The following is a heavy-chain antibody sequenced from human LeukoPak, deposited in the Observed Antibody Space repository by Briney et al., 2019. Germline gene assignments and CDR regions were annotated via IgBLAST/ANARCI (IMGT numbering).Heavy chain of an antibody. D-gene: IGHD2-2*02. CDR3: ARDWIVVVPAAIPPGY. J-gene: IGHJ4*02. V-gene: IGHV1-18*01. Sequence: ASVKVSCKSSGYTFTSYGISWVRQAPGQGLEWMGGISAYNGNTNYAQKLQGRVTMTTDTSTRTAYMELRSLRSDDTAVYYCARDWIVVVPAAIPPGYWGQGTLVTVSS. CDR1: GYTFTSYG. CDR2: ISAYNGNT.